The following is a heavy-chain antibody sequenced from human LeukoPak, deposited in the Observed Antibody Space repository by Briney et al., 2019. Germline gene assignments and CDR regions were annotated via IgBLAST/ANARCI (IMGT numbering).Heavy chain of an antibody. CDR1: GYTFTGYY. Sequence: GASVKVSCKASGYTFTGYYMHWVRQAPGQGLEWMGWINPNSGRTNYAQKFQGRVTMTRDTSISTAYMELSRLRSDDTAVYYCAREIVGATPAGYWGQGTLVTVSS. D-gene: IGHD1-26*01. CDR3: AREIVGATPAGY. J-gene: IGHJ4*02. CDR2: INPNSGRT. V-gene: IGHV1-2*02.